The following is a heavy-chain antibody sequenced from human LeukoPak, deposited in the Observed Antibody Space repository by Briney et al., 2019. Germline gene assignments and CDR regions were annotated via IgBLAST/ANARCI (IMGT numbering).Heavy chain of an antibody. Sequence: SETLSLTCAVSGGSISSSNWWSWVRQPPGKGLEWIGEIYHSGSTNYNPSLKSRVTISVDTSKNQFSLKLSSVTPADTAVYYCARVLWFGEFWYYFDYWGQGTLVTVSS. CDR2: IYHSGST. V-gene: IGHV4-4*02. CDR3: ARVLWFGEFWYYFDY. CDR1: GGSISSSNW. D-gene: IGHD3-10*01. J-gene: IGHJ4*02.